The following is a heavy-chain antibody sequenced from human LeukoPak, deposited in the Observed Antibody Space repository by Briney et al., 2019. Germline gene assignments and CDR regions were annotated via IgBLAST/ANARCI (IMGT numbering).Heavy chain of an antibody. CDR2: ISSSSTYI. V-gene: IGHV3-21*04. CDR1: GFIFSSFT. Sequence: GGSLRLSCVASGFIFSSFTMNWVRQAPGKGLEWVSSISSSSTYIYYADSVQGRFTVSRDNAKNSLYLQMDSLRAEDTAVYYCVRDWNHYDTSGYYGFDYWGQGTLVTVSS. D-gene: IGHD3-22*01. CDR3: VRDWNHYDTSGYYGFDY. J-gene: IGHJ4*02.